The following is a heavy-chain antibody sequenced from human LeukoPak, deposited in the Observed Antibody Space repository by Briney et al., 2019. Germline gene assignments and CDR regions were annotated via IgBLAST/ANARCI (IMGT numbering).Heavy chain of an antibody. D-gene: IGHD3-3*01. CDR1: GYTFTRYY. Sequence: ASVKVSCKASGYTFTRYYMHWVRQAPGQGLEWMGIIDPSGGTTNHAQKFQGRVTMTRDTSTSTAYMELSGLRAEDTAVYYCAKTRGGYYLDAFDIWGQGTMVTVSS. CDR3: AKTRGGYYLDAFDI. J-gene: IGHJ3*02. V-gene: IGHV1-46*01. CDR2: IDPSGGTT.